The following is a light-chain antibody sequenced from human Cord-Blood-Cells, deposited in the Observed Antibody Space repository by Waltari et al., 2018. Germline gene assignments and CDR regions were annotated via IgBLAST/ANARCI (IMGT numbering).Light chain of an antibody. CDR2: GAS. CDR3: QQYGSSPPYP. Sequence: EIVLTQSPGTLSLSPGERATLSCRASQSVSSSYLAWYPQKTGQAPRLLIYGASSRATGIPDRFSGNVAGTDFPLTNCRLGPEDFSECLFQQYGSSPPYPFGQGTKLEIK. V-gene: IGKV3-20*01. CDR1: QSVSSSY. J-gene: IGKJ2*01.